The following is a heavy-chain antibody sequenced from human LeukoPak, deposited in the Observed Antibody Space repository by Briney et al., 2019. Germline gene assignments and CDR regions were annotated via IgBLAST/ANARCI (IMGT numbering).Heavy chain of an antibody. V-gene: IGHV3-30*18. CDR3: AKDYRYYYDSSVYSYYFDY. Sequence: GRSLRLSCAASGFTFSSYGMHWVRQAPAKGLEWVAVISYDGSNKYYADSVKGRFTISRDNSKNTLYLQMNSLRAEDTAVYYCAKDYRYYYDSSVYSYYFDYWGQGTLVTVSS. CDR2: ISYDGSNK. D-gene: IGHD3-22*01. J-gene: IGHJ4*02. CDR1: GFTFSSYG.